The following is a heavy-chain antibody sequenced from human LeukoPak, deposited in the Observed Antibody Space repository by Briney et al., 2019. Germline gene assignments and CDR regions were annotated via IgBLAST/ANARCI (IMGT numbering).Heavy chain of an antibody. CDR2: IRSKANSYAT. J-gene: IGHJ4*02. D-gene: IGHD1-26*01. CDR3: TSRFLVGAIDFDY. Sequence: PGGSLRLSCAASGFTFSGSAMHWVRQASGKGLEWVGRIRSKANSYATAYAASVKGRFTISRHDSKNTAYLQMNSLKTEDTAVYYCTSRFLVGAIDFDYWGQGTLVTVSS. V-gene: IGHV3-73*01. CDR1: GFTFSGSA.